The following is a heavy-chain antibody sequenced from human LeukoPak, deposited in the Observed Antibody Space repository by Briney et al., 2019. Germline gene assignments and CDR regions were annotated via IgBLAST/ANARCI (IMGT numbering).Heavy chain of an antibody. CDR1: GGSFSGYC. CDR3: ARGHDYGVAWFQH. Sequence: SETLSLTCAVYGGSFSGYCLSWIRQPPGKGLEWIGEINHSGSTNYNPSLKSRVTISVDTSKNQFSLKLSSVTAADTAVYYCARGHDYGVAWFQHWGQGTLVTVSS. D-gene: IGHD4-17*01. V-gene: IGHV4-34*01. J-gene: IGHJ1*01. CDR2: INHSGST.